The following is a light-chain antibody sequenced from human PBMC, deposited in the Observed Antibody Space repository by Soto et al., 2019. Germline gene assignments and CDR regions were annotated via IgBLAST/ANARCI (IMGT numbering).Light chain of an antibody. V-gene: IGLV1-40*01. CDR3: SSYAGSNMGV. Sequence: QSVLTQPPSVSGAPGQRVTISCTGSSSNIGAGHAVHWYQQLPGTAPKLLIHSNNNRPSGVPDRFSASKSGDTASLTVSGLRAEDEADYYCSSYAGSNMGVFGSGTKVTVL. CDR2: SNN. CDR1: SSNIGAGHA. J-gene: IGLJ1*01.